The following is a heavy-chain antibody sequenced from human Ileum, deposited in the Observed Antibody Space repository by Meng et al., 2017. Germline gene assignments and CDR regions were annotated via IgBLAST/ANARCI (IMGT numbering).Heavy chain of an antibody. CDR3: AREVNIAADSDGFDI. D-gene: IGHD6-6*01. V-gene: IGHV4-31*03. CDR2: IHHNGGA. CDR1: GGSIRSDNYF. J-gene: IGHJ3*02. Sequence: QVQLQESGPGLVKPSQTLSLTCTVSGGSIRSDNYFWSWIRQVPGKGLEWIAYIHHNGGAYYNPSLKRRVTISVDTSKNQFSLSLISVTAADTAVYFCAREVNIAADSDGFDIWGLGTMVTVSS.